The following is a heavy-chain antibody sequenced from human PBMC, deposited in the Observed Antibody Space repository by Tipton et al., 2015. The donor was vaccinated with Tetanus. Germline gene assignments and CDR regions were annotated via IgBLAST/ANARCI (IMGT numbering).Heavy chain of an antibody. J-gene: IGHJ6*02. Sequence: SLRLSCKASGYTFSAHTMHWVRQAPGKGLEWVAAISSSSSYIYYADSVKGRFTIFRDNANNSVYLHMFSLGAEDTALYYCARDGSGTGYGMDVWGQGTTVTVSS. CDR2: ISSSSSYI. CDR3: ARDGSGTGYGMDV. CDR1: GYTFSAHT. D-gene: IGHD6-13*01. V-gene: IGHV3-21*01.